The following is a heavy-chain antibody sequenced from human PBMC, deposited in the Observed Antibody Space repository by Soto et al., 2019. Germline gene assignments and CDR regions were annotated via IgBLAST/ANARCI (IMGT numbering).Heavy chain of an antibody. CDR1: GFLVNSAY. V-gene: IGHV3-53*01. J-gene: IGHJ4*02. Sequence: EGQLVESGGGLIPPGGSLRLSCAASGFLVNSAYMTWVRQAPGKGLEWLSMINSDGSTVYAEYVKSRFTISRENSKNRLDLQMNSLRAEDTAMYYWARRGNSFAWGYWGQGTLVIFTS. CDR2: INSDGST. CDR3: ARRGNSFAWGY. D-gene: IGHD5-18*01.